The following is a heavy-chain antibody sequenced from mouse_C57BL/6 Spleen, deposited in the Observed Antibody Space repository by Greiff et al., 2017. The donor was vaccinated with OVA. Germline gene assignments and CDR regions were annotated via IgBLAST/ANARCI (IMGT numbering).Heavy chain of an antibody. D-gene: IGHD2-2*01. CDR1: GYSITSGYY. Sequence: EVQLQESGPGLVKPSQSLSLTCSVTGYSITSGYYWNWIRQFPGNKLEWMGYISYDGSNNYNPSLKNRISITRDTSKNQFFLKLNSVTTEDTATYYCAREDYGYYFDYWGQGTTLTVSS. V-gene: IGHV3-6*01. J-gene: IGHJ2*01. CDR3: AREDYGYYFDY. CDR2: ISYDGSN.